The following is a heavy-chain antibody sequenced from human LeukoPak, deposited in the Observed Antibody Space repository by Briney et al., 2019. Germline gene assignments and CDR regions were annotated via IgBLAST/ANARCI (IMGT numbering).Heavy chain of an antibody. CDR1: GFTFSNYW. Sequence: GGSLRLSCAASGFTFSNYWMIWVRQPPGKGLECISYIPNDDSVIYYADSVRGRLSVSRDSAKNSLSLQLNGLRAEDTAVYYCAREQWFRWEYWGQGILVTVSS. J-gene: IGHJ4*02. CDR2: IPNDDSVI. D-gene: IGHD3-22*01. V-gene: IGHV3-11*01. CDR3: AREQWFRWEY.